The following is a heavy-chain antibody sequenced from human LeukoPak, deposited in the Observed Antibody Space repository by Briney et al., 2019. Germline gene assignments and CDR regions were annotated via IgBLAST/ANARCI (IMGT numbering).Heavy chain of an antibody. CDR1: GFTVSSNY. D-gene: IGHD5-24*01. CDR2: IYSGGST. V-gene: IGHV3-66*02. Sequence: GGSLRLSCAASGFTVSSNYMSWVRQAPGKGLEWVSVIYSGGSTYYADSVKGRFTISRDNSKNTLYLQMNSLRAEDTAVYYCARDGYNVFSYGYMDVWGKGTTVTVSS. CDR3: ARDGYNVFSYGYMDV. J-gene: IGHJ6*03.